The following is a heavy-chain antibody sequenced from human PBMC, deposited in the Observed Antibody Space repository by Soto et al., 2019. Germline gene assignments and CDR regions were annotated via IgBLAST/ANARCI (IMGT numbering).Heavy chain of an antibody. J-gene: IGHJ4*01. V-gene: IGHV3-30*02. CDR1: GNSVSRGG. CDR2: ISHDGSNK. CDR3: GKGVGPYYDFWSTDY. D-gene: IGHD3-3*01. Sequence: ASGNSVSRGGRRMIKQAPGKGLEWVAIISHDGSNKYHGDSVRGRLTVSRDNSKNTLYLQMNSLTAEDTAVYHCGKGVGPYYDFWSTDYWGHGTLVTVSS.